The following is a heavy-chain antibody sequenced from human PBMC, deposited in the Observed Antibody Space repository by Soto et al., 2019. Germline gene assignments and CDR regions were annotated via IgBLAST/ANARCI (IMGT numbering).Heavy chain of an antibody. J-gene: IGHJ5*02. CDR1: GGSFSGYY. Sequence: SETLSLTCAVYGGSFSGYYWSWIRQPPGKGLEWIGEINHSGSTNYNPSLKSRVTISVDTSKNQFSLKLSSVTAADTAVYYCARGSTGTNCGRFDPWGQGTLVTVSS. CDR3: ARGSTGTNCGRFDP. V-gene: IGHV4-34*01. D-gene: IGHD7-27*01. CDR2: INHSGST.